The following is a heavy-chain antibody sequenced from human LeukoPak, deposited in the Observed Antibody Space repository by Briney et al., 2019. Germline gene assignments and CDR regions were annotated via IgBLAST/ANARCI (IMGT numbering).Heavy chain of an antibody. CDR1: GGSMNTYY. J-gene: IGHJ4*02. D-gene: IGHD6-13*01. Sequence: SETLSLTCTVSGGSMNTYYWSWIRQPPGKGLEWIGYIYYSGSSDYNPSLKSRVTISIDTSKNQFSLKLKSVTPADTAVYYCARGVYIAAAQYGYWGQGTLVTVSS. CDR3: ARGVYIAAAQYGY. V-gene: IGHV4-59*01. CDR2: IYYSGSS.